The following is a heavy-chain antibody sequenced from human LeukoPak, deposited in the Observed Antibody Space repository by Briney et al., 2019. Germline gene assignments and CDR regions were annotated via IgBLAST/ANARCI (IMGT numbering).Heavy chain of an antibody. V-gene: IGHV4-31*03. J-gene: IGHJ4*02. CDR2: IYYSGST. CDR3: ARTYNWNGGLDY. Sequence: SLTLSLTCTVSGGSISSGGYYWSWIRQHPGKGLEWIGYIYYSGSTKYNPSLKSRVTISVDTSKNQFSLKLSSVTAADTAVYYCARTYNWNGGLDYWGQGTLVTVSS. CDR1: GGSISSGGYY. D-gene: IGHD1-20*01.